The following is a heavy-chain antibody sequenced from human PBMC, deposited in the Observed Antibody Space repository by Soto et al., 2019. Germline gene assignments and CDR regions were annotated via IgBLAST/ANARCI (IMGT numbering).Heavy chain of an antibody. D-gene: IGHD3-22*01. J-gene: IGHJ4*02. V-gene: IGHV2-5*01. CDR2: IYWNDDK. Sequence: QITLKESGPTLVKPTQTLTLTCTFSGFSLSTSGVGVGWIRQPPGKALEWLALIYWNDDKRYSPSLKSRLTITKDTSKNQLVLTMTNMDPVDTATYYCAHSYYDSSGYYYLADYWGQGTLVTVSS. CDR1: GFSLSTSGVG. CDR3: AHSYYDSSGYYYLADY.